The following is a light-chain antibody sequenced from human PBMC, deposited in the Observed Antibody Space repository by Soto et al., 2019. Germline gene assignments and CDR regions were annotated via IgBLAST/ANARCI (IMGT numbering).Light chain of an antibody. CDR3: QQYVRSPPSWT. CDR2: DAS. CDR1: QSVSSSY. J-gene: IGKJ1*01. V-gene: IGKV3-20*01. Sequence: ETVLTQSPGTLSLSPGERATLSCRASQSVSSSYLAWYQQKPGQAPRLLIYDASSRATGIPDRFSGSGSGKDCTLTVSRLEPEDFAVYYCQQYVRSPPSWTFGQGTKVEI.